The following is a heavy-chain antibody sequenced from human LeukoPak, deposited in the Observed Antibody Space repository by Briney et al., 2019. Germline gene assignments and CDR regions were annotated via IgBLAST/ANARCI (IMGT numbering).Heavy chain of an antibody. V-gene: IGHV1-18*01. J-gene: IGHJ4*02. Sequence: ASVKVSCKASGYTFTSYGISWVRQAPGQGLEWMGWISAYNGNTNYAQKLQGRVTMTTDTSTSTAYMELRSLRSDDTAVYCCARDRRRTTSIAAAGTGAYWGQGTLVTVSS. D-gene: IGHD6-13*01. CDR2: ISAYNGNT. CDR3: ARDRRRTTSIAAAGTGAY. CDR1: GYTFTSYG.